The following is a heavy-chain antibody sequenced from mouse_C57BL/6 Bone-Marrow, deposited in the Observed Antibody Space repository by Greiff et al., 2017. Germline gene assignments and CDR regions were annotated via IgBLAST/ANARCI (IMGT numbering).Heavy chain of an antibody. CDR3: ARALLLTTVVAHGYFDV. CDR1: GYAFSSSW. J-gene: IGHJ1*03. Sequence: VQLVESGPELVKPGASVKISCKASGYAFSSSWMNWVKQRPGKGLEWIGRIYPGDGDTNYNGQFKGKATLTADKSSRTAYMQLSSLTSEDSAVXFCARALLLTTVVAHGYFDVWGTGTTVTVSS. D-gene: IGHD1-1*01. CDR2: IYPGDGDT. V-gene: IGHV1-82*01.